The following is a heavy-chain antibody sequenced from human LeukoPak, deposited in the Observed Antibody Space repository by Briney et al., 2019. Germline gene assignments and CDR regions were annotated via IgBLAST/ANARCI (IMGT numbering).Heavy chain of an antibody. CDR1: GGSISSYY. CDR2: IYCSGST. CDR3: ARVNSSSWNYYYYYGMDV. J-gene: IGHJ6*02. D-gene: IGHD6-13*01. V-gene: IGHV4-59*01. Sequence: SETLSLTCTVSGGSISSYYWSWIRQPPGKGLEWIGYIYCSGSTNYNPSLKSRVTISVDTSKNQFSLKLSSVTAADTAVYYCARVNSSSWNYYYYYGMDVWGQGTTVTVSS.